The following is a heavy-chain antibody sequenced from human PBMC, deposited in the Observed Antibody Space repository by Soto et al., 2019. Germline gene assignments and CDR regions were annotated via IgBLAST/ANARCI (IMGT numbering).Heavy chain of an antibody. D-gene: IGHD3-10*01. CDR2: INHSGST. Sequence: PSETLSLTCADYGGSFSVYYWSWIRQPPGKGLEWIGEINHSGSTNYNPSLKSRVTISVDTSKNQFSLKLSSVTAADTAVYYCARGRVRRGWFDPWGQGTLVTVSS. CDR1: GGSFSVYY. J-gene: IGHJ5*02. CDR3: ARGRVRRGWFDP. V-gene: IGHV4-34*01.